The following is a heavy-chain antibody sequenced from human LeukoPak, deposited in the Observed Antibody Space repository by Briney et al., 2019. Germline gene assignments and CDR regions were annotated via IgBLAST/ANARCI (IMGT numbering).Heavy chain of an antibody. J-gene: IGHJ4*02. D-gene: IGHD6-19*01. CDR1: GYSFTSYW. Sequence: HGESLKISCKGSGYSFTSYWISRVRQMPGKGLEWMGRIDPSDSYTNYSPSFQGHVTISADKSISTAYLQWSSLKASDTAMYYCARQTYSSGWYEDYWGQGTLVTVSS. CDR3: ARQTYSSGWYEDY. CDR2: IDPSDSYT. V-gene: IGHV5-10-1*01.